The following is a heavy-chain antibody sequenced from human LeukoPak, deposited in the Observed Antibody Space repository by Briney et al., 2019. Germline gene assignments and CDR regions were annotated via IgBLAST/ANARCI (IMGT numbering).Heavy chain of an antibody. D-gene: IGHD4-17*01. Sequence: ASVKVSCKASGYTFTSYGISCVRQAPGQGLEWMGWISAYNGNTKQAQNLQGRVTMTTDTSTSTAYMELRSLRSDDTAVYYCAREWGHYGDYVPRMDYWGQGTLVTVSS. CDR1: GYTFTSYG. CDR3: AREWGHYGDYVPRMDY. J-gene: IGHJ4*02. CDR2: ISAYNGNT. V-gene: IGHV1-18*01.